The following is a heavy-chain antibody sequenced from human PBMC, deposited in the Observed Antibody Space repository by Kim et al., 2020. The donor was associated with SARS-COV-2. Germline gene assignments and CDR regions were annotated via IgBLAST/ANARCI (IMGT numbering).Heavy chain of an antibody. CDR3: ARGGEQQLYFDY. V-gene: IGHV1-69*01. D-gene: IGHD6-13*01. Sequence: NYERKFQGRVTIPADESTSTAYMELSSLRSEDTAVYYCARGGEQQLYFDYWGQGTLVTVSS. J-gene: IGHJ4*02.